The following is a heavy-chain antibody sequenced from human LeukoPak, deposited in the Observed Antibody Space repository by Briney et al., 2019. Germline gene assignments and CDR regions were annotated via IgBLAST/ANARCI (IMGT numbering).Heavy chain of an antibody. CDR1: GFTFSSYG. D-gene: IGHD3-22*01. CDR2: ISYDGSNK. Sequence: GGSLRLSCAASGFTFSSYGMHWVRQAPGKGLEWVAVISYDGSNKYYANSVKGRFTISRDNSKNPLYLQMNSLRAEDTAVYYCAKSLITYYYDSSHGYWGQGTLVTVSS. CDR3: AKSLITYYYDSSHGY. V-gene: IGHV3-30*18. J-gene: IGHJ4*02.